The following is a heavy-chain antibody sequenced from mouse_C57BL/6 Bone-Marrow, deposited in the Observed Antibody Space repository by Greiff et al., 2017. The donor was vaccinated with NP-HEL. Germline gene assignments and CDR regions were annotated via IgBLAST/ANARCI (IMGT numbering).Heavy chain of an antibody. V-gene: IGHV5-6*01. CDR2: ISSGGSYT. CDR1: GFTFSSYG. J-gene: IGHJ2*01. Sequence: EVKVVESGGDLVKPGGSLKLSCAASGFTFSSYGMSWVRQTPDKRLEWVATISSGGSYTYYPDSVKGRFTISRDNAKNTLDLQNSSLKSEDTAMYDCARHYYSNYFDYWGQGTTLTGSS. CDR3: ARHYYSNYFDY. D-gene: IGHD2-5*01.